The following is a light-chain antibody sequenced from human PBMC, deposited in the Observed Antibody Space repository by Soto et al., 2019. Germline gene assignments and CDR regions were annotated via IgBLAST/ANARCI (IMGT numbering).Light chain of an antibody. Sequence: DIQMTQSPSTLSASVGDRVTITCRASQSISSWLAWYQQKPGKAPKLLIYDASSLESGVPSRFSGSGSGTEFTLTISSLQPDDFANYYCQQYNSYPWTFGQGTKLEI. CDR3: QQYNSYPWT. CDR2: DAS. V-gene: IGKV1-5*01. CDR1: QSISSW. J-gene: IGKJ2*02.